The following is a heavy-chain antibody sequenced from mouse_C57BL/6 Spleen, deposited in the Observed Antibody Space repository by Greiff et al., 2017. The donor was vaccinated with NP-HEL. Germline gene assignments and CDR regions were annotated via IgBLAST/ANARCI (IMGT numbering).Heavy chain of an antibody. CDR3: ARSIMAN. CDR1: GYSITSDYA. CDR2: ISYSGST. J-gene: IGHJ2*01. V-gene: IGHV3-2*02. Sequence: DVQLQESGPGLVKPSQSLSLTCTVTGYSITSDYAWNWIRQFPGNKLEWMGYISYSGSTSYNPSLKSRISITRDISKNQFFLQLNSVTTEDTATYYCARSIMANWGQGTTLTVSS.